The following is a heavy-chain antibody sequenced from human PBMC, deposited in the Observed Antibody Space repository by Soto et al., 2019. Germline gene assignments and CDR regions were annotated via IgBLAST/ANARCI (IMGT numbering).Heavy chain of an antibody. CDR2: ITGSGGST. J-gene: IGHJ4*02. CDR3: PNLWSPPTRITMLVAQRGE. D-gene: IGHD3-22*01. Sequence: EVQLLESGGGLVQPGGSLRLSCAASGFTFSSYTMSWVRQAPGKGLEWVSAITGSGGSTYYADSVKGRFTISRDNSKNTLYLQRNSLRAEDTAVDYCPNLWSPPTRITMLVAQRGEWGQGTLVTVAS. CDR1: GFTFSSYT. V-gene: IGHV3-23*01.